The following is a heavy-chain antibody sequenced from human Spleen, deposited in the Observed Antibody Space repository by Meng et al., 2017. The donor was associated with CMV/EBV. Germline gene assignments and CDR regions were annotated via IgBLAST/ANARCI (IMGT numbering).Heavy chain of an antibody. V-gene: IGHV3-23*01. J-gene: IGHJ4*02. Sequence: GESLKISCAASGFSFSSHDMHWVRQTPGKGLEWVSSIGSAGDRYYADSVKGRFTISRDNSKNTLYLQMNSLRAEDTAVYYCAKGAYYYDSSGHPDYFDYWGQGTLVTVSS. CDR1: GFSFSSHD. CDR2: IGSAGDR. D-gene: IGHD3-22*01. CDR3: AKGAYYYDSSGHPDYFDY.